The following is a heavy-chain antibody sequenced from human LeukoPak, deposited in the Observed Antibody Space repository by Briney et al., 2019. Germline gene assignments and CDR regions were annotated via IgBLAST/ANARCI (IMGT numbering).Heavy chain of an antibody. CDR1: GGSISTYY. J-gene: IGHJ2*01. V-gene: IGHV4-59*01. CDR3: ARVDYYDSSGYYHGWYFDL. D-gene: IGHD3-22*01. Sequence: PSETLSLTCTVSGGSISTYYWSWIRQPPGQGLEWIGYLYDTGNTKYTPSLKSRVTISVDTSKNQFSLKLSSVTAADTAVYYCARVDYYDSSGYYHGWYFDLWGRGTLVTVSS. CDR2: LYDTGNT.